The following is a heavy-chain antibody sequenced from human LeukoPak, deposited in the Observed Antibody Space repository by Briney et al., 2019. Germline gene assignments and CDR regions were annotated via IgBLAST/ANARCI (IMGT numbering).Heavy chain of an antibody. Sequence: ASVKVSCKASGYTFTSYGISWVRQAPGQGLEWMGWISAYNGNTNYAQKFQGRVTITADESTSTAYMELSSLRSEDTAVYYCARGPISGSYSDWGQGTLVTVSS. V-gene: IGHV1-18*01. CDR2: ISAYNGNT. CDR1: GYTFTSYG. J-gene: IGHJ4*02. CDR3: ARGPISGSYSD. D-gene: IGHD1-26*01.